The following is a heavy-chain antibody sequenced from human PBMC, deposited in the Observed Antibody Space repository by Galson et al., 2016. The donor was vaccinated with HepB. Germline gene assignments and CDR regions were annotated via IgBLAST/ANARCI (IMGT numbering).Heavy chain of an antibody. D-gene: IGHD3-16*01. CDR1: EYSFTSYW. CDR2: IDPSDSYT. CDR3: ARGAPSYYYYGMDV. J-gene: IGHJ6*02. V-gene: IGHV5-10-1*01. Sequence: QSGAEVKKPGESLRISCKASEYSFTSYWISWVRQMPGKGLEWMGRIDPSDSYTNYSPSFQGHVTISADKSISTAFLQWSSLKASDTAMYYCARGAPSYYYYGMDVWGQGTTVTVSS.